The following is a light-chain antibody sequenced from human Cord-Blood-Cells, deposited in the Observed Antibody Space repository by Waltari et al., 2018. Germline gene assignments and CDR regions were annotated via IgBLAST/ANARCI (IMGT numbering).Light chain of an antibody. CDR2: AAS. CDR3: QQYDNLPYS. V-gene: IGKV1-33*01. CDR1: QDISNY. J-gene: IGKJ2*03. Sequence: DIQMTQTPSSLSASVGDRVTITLQASQDISNYLNWYQQKPGKAPKLLIYAASNLETGVPSRFSGSGSGTDFTFTISSLQPEDIATYYCQQYDNLPYSFGQGTKLEIK.